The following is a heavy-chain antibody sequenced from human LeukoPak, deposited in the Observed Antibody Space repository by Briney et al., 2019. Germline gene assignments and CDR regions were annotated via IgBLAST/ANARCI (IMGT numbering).Heavy chain of an antibody. V-gene: IGHV3-30-3*01. Sequence: GGSLRLSCAASGFTFSSYAMHWVRQAPGKGLEWVAVISYDGSNKYYADSVKGRFTISRDNSKNTLYLQMNSLRDEDTALYYCARSEYTTSLIDYYFYHGMDVWAQGTTVIVSS. CDR1: GFTFSSYA. CDR3: ARSEYTTSLIDYYFYHGMDV. D-gene: IGHD2-2*01. J-gene: IGHJ6*02. CDR2: ISYDGSNK.